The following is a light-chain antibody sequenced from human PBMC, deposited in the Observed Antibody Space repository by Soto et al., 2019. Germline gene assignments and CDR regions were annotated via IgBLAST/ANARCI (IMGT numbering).Light chain of an antibody. J-gene: IGKJ4*01. Sequence: EIVMTQSPATLSVSPGERATLSCRASQSVTNNLVWYQQKPAQAPRLLMYDASTRATGIPAKFSGSGSGTEFTLTINSLQSEDFVVYYCQQYNKWPPTFGGGTKVEIK. CDR3: QQYNKWPPT. CDR1: QSVTNN. V-gene: IGKV3-15*01. CDR2: DAS.